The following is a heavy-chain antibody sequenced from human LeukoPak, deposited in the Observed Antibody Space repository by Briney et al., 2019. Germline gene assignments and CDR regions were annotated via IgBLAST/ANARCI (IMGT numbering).Heavy chain of an antibody. J-gene: IGHJ4*02. CDR1: GFTFSSYA. Sequence: GGSLRLSCAASGFTFSSYAMHWVRQAPGKGLEWVAVISYDGSNKYYADSVKGRFTISRDNAKNSLYLQMNSLRAEDTALYYCAKDMGYYYGSGSYFDYWGQGTLVTVSS. V-gene: IGHV3-30*04. CDR3: AKDMGYYYGSGSYFDY. CDR2: ISYDGSNK. D-gene: IGHD3-10*01.